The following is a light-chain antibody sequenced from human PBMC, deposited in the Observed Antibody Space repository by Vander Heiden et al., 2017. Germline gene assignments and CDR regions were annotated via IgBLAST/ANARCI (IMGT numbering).Light chain of an antibody. CDR3: QSYDNSLKSVV. Sequence: QSVLTQPPSVSGAPGQRVTISCTGSSSNIGAGLDIHWYRHLPGTAPKLLIYGNFKRPSGVPDRFSGSKSGTSASLAVTGLQAEDEADYYCQSYDNSLKSVVFGGGTKLTV. J-gene: IGLJ2*01. CDR1: SSNIGAGLD. CDR2: GNF. V-gene: IGLV1-40*01.